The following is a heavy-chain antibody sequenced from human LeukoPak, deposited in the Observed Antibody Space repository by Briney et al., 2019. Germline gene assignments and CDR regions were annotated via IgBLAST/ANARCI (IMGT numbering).Heavy chain of an antibody. CDR1: GYTFTSYD. CDR2: MNPNSGNT. Sequence: GASVKVSCKASGYTFTSYDINWVRQATGQGLEWMGWMNPNSGNTGYAQKFQGRVTMTRNTSISTAYMELSSLRSEDTAVYYCARGSIKGGATYFDYWGQGTLVTVSS. V-gene: IGHV1-8*01. J-gene: IGHJ4*02. CDR3: ARGSIKGGATYFDY. D-gene: IGHD1-26*01.